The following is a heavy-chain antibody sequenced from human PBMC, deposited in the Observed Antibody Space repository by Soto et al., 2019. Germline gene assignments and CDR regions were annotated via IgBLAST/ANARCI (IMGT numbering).Heavy chain of an antibody. CDR2: TYYRSKWYN. J-gene: IGHJ3*02. V-gene: IGHV6-1*01. CDR3: ARDRAWGRDYVWGSYRYLDAFDI. D-gene: IGHD3-16*02. CDR1: GDSVSSNSAA. Sequence: KQSQTLSLTCAISGDSVSSNSAAWNWIRQSPSRGLEWLGRTYYRSKWYNDYAVSVKSRITINPDTSKNQFSLQLNSVTPEDTAVYYCARDRAWGRDYVWGSYRYLDAFDIWGQGTMVTVSS.